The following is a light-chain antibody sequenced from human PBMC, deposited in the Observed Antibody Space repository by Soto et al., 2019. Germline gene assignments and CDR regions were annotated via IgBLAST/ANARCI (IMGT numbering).Light chain of an antibody. CDR1: SGSIASNY. CDR3: QSYDATNQV. CDR2: EDN. V-gene: IGLV6-57*01. Sequence: NFMLTQPNSVSESPGKTVIISCTRSSGSIASNYVQWYQQRPGSSPTTVIYEDNQRPSVVPDRFSGSIDSASNSASLTISGLETDDEADYYCQSYDATNQVFGGGTKLTVL. J-gene: IGLJ3*02.